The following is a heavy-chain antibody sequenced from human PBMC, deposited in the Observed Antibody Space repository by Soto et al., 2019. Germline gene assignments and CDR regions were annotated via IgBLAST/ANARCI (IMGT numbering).Heavy chain of an antibody. D-gene: IGHD6-6*01. V-gene: IGHV3-9*01. CDR1: GFTFDDYA. CDR2: ISWNSGSV. Sequence: SLGLACAASGFTFDDYAMHWVRQAPGKGLEWVSGISWNSGSVGYADSVKGRFTISRDNAKNSLYLQMNSLRAEDTALYYCAKDSSSSTSYYYYGMDVWGQGTTVTVSS. CDR3: AKDSSSSTSYYYYGMDV. J-gene: IGHJ6*02.